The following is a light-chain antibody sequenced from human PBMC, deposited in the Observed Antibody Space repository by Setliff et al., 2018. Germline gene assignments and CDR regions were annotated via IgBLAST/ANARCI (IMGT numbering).Light chain of an antibody. CDR3: CSYAGTNIFYV. CDR2: AVS. Sequence: QSALTQPRSVSGSPGQSVTISCTGTSSDVGAYNYVSWYQQHPGKAPKLMISAVSERPLGVPDRFSGSKSGNTASLTISGLQAEDEADYYCCSYAGTNIFYVFGTGTKVTVL. CDR1: SSDVGAYNY. J-gene: IGLJ1*01. V-gene: IGLV2-11*01.